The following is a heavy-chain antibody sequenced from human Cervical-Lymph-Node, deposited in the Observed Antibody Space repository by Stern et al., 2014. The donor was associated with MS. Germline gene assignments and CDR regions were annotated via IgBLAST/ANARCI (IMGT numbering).Heavy chain of an antibody. CDR2: IWYDGSNR. D-gene: IGHD4-23*01. V-gene: IGHV3-33*01. J-gene: IGHJ1*01. CDR1: GFTFSSSG. CDR3: AREGGKTAEYFQH. Sequence: VQLVESGGGVVQPGRSLRLSCAASGFTFSSSGMHWVRQAPGKGLEWLAIIWYDGSNRYYADSVKGRFTISRDNSKNTLYLQMNSLRAEDTAVYYCAREGGKTAEYFQHWGQGTLVTVSS.